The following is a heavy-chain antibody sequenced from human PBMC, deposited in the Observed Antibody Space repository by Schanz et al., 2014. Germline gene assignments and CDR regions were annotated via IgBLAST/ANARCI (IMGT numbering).Heavy chain of an antibody. J-gene: IGHJ5*02. Sequence: QVQLVQSGAEVKKPGASVRVSCKASGYTFTTYAMSWVRQAPGQGLEWVGWISVYTGNTKYGQKDQGRVTMTADTSTNTAYMELRRVRSSDTAVYYCANAEYDILTGCYSGLGPWGQGTLVTVSS. CDR2: ISVYTGNT. V-gene: IGHV1-18*01. D-gene: IGHD3-9*01. CDR1: GYTFTTYA. CDR3: ANAEYDILTGCYSGLGP.